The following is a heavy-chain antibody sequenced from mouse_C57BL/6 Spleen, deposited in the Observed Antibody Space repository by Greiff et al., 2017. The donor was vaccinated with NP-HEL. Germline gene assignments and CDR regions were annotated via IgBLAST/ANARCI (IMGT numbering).Heavy chain of an antibody. J-gene: IGHJ2*01. Sequence: EVKLVESEGGLVQPGSSMKLSCTASGFTFSDYYMAWVRQVPEKGLEWVANINYDGSSTYYLDSLKSRFIISRDNAKNILYLQMSSLKSEDTATYYCARDDGYYPLDYWGQGTTLTVSS. CDR2: INYDGSST. D-gene: IGHD2-3*01. V-gene: IGHV5-16*01. CDR1: GFTFSDYY. CDR3: ARDDGYYPLDY.